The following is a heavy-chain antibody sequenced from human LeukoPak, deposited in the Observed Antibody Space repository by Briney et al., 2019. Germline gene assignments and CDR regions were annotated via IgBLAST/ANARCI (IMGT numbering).Heavy chain of an antibody. V-gene: IGHV1-46*01. CDR1: GYTFTNYY. J-gene: IGHJ4*02. CDR2: ITPSGGST. CDR3: ARGGYYDSSPGTNFDY. D-gene: IGHD3-22*01. Sequence: GASVKVSCKASGYTFTNYYMHWVRQAPGQGLEWLGLITPSGGSTWYAQKFQGRVTMTRDMSTSTVYMELSSLRSEDTAVYYCARGGYYDSSPGTNFDYRGQGTLVTVSS.